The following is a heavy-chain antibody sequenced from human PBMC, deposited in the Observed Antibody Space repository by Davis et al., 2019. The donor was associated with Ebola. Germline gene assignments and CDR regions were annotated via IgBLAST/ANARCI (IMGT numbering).Heavy chain of an antibody. CDR3: ARGRVPAARWFDP. V-gene: IGHV3-48*04. CDR2: ISSSSSTI. Sequence: GESLKISCAASGFTFSSYSMNWVRQAPGKGLEWVSYISSSSSTIYYADSVKGRFTISRDNAKNTLYLQMNSLRAEDTAVYYCARGRVPAARWFDPWGQGTLVTVSS. D-gene: IGHD2-2*01. J-gene: IGHJ5*02. CDR1: GFTFSSYS.